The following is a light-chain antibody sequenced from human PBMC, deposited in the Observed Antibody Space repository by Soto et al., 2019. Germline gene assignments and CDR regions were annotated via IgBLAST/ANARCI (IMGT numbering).Light chain of an antibody. CDR1: SSDVGGYTY. J-gene: IGLJ1*01. CDR2: EVS. V-gene: IGLV2-14*01. CDR3: NSYTSKSTGV. Sequence: QSALTQPASVSGSPGQAITISCTGTSSDVGGYTYVSWYQQHPGKSPKLIIYEVSNRPSGVSNRFSGSKSGNTASLTISVLQAEDEADYYCNSYTSKSTGVFGTGTKLTVL.